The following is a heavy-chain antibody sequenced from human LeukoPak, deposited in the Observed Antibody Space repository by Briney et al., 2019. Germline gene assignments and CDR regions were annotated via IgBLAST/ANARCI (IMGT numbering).Heavy chain of an antibody. CDR1: GFTFSSYA. CDR3: ASPSIVASDY. Sequence: GGSLRLSCAASGFTFSSYAMHWVRQAPGKGLEWVAVISYDGSNKYYADSVKGRFTISRDNSKNTLYLQMNSLRAEDTAVYYCASPSIVASDYWGQGTLVTVSS. CDR2: ISYDGSNK. J-gene: IGHJ4*02. V-gene: IGHV3-30-3*01. D-gene: IGHD5-12*01.